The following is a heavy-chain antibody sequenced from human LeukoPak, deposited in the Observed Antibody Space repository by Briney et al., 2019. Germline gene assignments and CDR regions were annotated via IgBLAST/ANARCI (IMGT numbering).Heavy chain of an antibody. J-gene: IGHJ4*02. CDR2: ITTSSRYI. Sequence: GGSLRLSCAASGFTFSFYSMNWVRQTPGKGLEWVSSITTSSRYIYYADSVKGRFTISRDNAKNSLYLQMNSLRAEDTAVYYCALGGGLVDYWGQGTLVTVSS. CDR3: ALGGGLVDY. V-gene: IGHV3-21*01. CDR1: GFTFSFYS. D-gene: IGHD3/OR15-3a*01.